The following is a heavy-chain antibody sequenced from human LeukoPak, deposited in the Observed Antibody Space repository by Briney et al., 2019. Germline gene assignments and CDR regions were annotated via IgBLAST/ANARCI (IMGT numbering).Heavy chain of an antibody. V-gene: IGHV1-8*01. Sequence: ASVKVSCKASGYTFTSYDINWVRQATGQGLEWMGWMNPNGGNTVYAQKFQGRVTMTRNTSISTACMELSSLRSEDTAVYYCARGHPPLRFLEWPLRYYYYYYYIDVWGKGTTVTVSS. D-gene: IGHD3-3*01. CDR2: MNPNGGNT. CDR3: ARGHPPLRFLEWPLRYYYYYYYIDV. CDR1: GYTFTSYD. J-gene: IGHJ6*03.